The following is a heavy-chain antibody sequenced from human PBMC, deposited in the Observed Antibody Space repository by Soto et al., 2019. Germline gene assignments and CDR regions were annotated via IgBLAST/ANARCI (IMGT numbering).Heavy chain of an antibody. V-gene: IGHV3-64*01. D-gene: IGHD2-21*01. CDR2: ITSNGGNT. Sequence: EVQLVESGGGMVQPGGSLRLSCAASGFTFSSYAMHWVRQAPGKGLEYVSVITSNGGNTDYASFVKGRFTISRDNSKNTLYLQMGNLRAEDMAVYYCARRIPFGYAMDVWGQGTTVTVSS. CDR3: ARRIPFGYAMDV. J-gene: IGHJ6*02. CDR1: GFTFSSYA.